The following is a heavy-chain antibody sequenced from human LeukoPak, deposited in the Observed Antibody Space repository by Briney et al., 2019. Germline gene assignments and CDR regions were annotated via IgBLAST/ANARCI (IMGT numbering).Heavy chain of an antibody. J-gene: IGHJ4*02. D-gene: IGHD3-10*01. CDR2: INPNSGGT. Sequence: ASVKVSCKASGYTFTGYYMHWVRQAPGQGLEWMGWINPNSGGTNYAQKFQGWVTMTRDTSISTAYMELSWLRSDDTAVYYCARDRGYGSGYNDYWGQGTLVTVSS. V-gene: IGHV1-2*04. CDR1: GYTFTGYY. CDR3: ARDRGYGSGYNDY.